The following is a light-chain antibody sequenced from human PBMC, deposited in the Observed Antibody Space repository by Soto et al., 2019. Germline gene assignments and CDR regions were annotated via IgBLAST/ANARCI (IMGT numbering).Light chain of an antibody. V-gene: IGLV1-51*01. CDR2: DNN. Sequence: QSALTQPPSVSAAPGQKVAISCSGSSSNIGTYYVSWYQHVPGAAPKLLIYDNNERPSGIPDRFSGSKSGTSATLDITGLQTEDEADYTCGTGDSSLSAVVFGGGTQLPVL. CDR3: GTGDSSLSAVV. CDR1: SSNIGTYY. J-gene: IGLJ2*01.